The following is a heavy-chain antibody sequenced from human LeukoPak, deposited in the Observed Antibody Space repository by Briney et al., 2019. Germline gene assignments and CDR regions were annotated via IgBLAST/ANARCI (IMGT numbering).Heavy chain of an antibody. J-gene: IGHJ4*02. V-gene: IGHV4-61*08. CDR2: IYYSGST. CDR1: GGSISSGGYY. Sequence: PSETLSLTCTVSGGSISSGGYYWSWIRQHPGKGLEWIGYIYYSGSTNYNPSLKSRVTISVDTSKNQFSLKLSSVTAADTAVYYCARDFSSGWYRLWGQGTLVTVSS. D-gene: IGHD6-19*01. CDR3: ARDFSSGWYRL.